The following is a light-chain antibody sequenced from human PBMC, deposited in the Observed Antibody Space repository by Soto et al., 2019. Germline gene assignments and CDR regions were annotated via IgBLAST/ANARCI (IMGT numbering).Light chain of an antibody. V-gene: IGLV2-14*01. CDR1: SSDVGGYNY. Sequence: QSALTQPASVSGSPGQSITISCTGTSSDVGGYNYVSWYQQHPGKAPKLMIYEVNNRPSGVSNRFSGSKSGNTASLTISGLQAEDEADYYCSSYTSSSTPVVFGGGTKSPS. CDR3: SSYTSSSTPVV. J-gene: IGLJ2*01. CDR2: EVN.